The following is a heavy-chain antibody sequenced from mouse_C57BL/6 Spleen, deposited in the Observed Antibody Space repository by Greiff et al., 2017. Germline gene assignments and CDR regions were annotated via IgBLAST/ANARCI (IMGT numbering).Heavy chain of an antibody. CDR1: GFNIKDDY. V-gene: IGHV14-4*01. CDR3: TTPSLFDY. J-gene: IGHJ2*01. Sequence: EVQLQESGAELVRPGASVKLSCTASGFNIKDDYMHWVKQRPEQGLEWIGWIDPENGDTEYASKFQGKATITADTSSNTAYLQLSSLTSEDTAVYYCTTPSLFDYWGQGTTLTVSS. CDR2: IDPENGDT.